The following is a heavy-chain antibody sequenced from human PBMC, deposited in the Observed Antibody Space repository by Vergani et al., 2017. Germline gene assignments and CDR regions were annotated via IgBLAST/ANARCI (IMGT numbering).Heavy chain of an antibody. CDR3: VKDPDKYNWNYVSAFDI. D-gene: IGHD1-7*01. CDR1: GFTFSSYA. J-gene: IGHJ3*02. V-gene: IGHV3-30*14. Sequence: QVQLVESGGGVVQPGRSLRLSCAASGFTFSSYAMHWVRQAPGKGLEWVAVISYDGSNKYYADSVKGRFTISRDNSKNTLYLQMSSLRAEDTAVYYCVKDPDKYNWNYVSAFDIWGQGTMVTVSS. CDR2: ISYDGSNK.